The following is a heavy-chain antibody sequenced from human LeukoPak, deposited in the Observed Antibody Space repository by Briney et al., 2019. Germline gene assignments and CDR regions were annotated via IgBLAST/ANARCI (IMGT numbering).Heavy chain of an antibody. D-gene: IGHD3-10*01. CDR3: ARGSRWFGESHTDY. V-gene: IGHV3-21*01. Sequence: KPGGSLRLSCAASGFTFSSYSMNWVRQAPGKGLEWVSSISSSSSYLYYADSVKGRFTISRDNAKNSLYLQMNSLRAEDTAVYYCARGSRWFGESHTDYWGQGTLVTVSS. CDR1: GFTFSSYS. J-gene: IGHJ4*02. CDR2: ISSSSSYL.